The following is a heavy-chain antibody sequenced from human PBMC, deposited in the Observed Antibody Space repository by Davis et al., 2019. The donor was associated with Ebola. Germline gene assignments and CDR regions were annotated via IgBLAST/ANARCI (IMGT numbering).Heavy chain of an antibody. J-gene: IGHJ4*02. V-gene: IGHV4-39*01. CDR3: AGSSGLTPDY. Sequence: SETLSLTCTVSGDSMSSREYYWGWIRQPPGKGLEWIGSIYYSGSTYYNPSLKSRVTISVDTSKNQFSLKVSSVTAADTAVYYCAGSSGLTPDYWGQGTLVTVSS. D-gene: IGHD6-19*01. CDR1: GDSMSSREYY. CDR2: IYYSGST.